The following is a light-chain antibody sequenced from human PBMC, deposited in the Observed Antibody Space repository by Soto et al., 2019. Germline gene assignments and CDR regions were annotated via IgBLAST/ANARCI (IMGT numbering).Light chain of an antibody. J-gene: IGKJ5*01. V-gene: IGKV3-11*01. Sequence: IVMPPSPAPLSVSPGGRATLSCSASQSVSIKLAWYQQKPGQAPTLLIYDASNRATGIPARFSGSGSGTDFTLTISSLEPEDFAVYYCQQRSNWPPITFGQGTRLEIK. CDR1: QSVSIK. CDR2: DAS. CDR3: QQRSNWPPIT.